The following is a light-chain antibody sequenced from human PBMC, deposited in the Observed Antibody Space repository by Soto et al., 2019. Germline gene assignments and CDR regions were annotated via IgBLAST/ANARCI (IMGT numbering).Light chain of an antibody. CDR2: DTT. J-gene: IGKJ4*01. CDR1: QSVKSH. CDR3: QERDNWPVT. Sequence: IVLTQSPATLSLSPGERATLSCRASQSVKSHVAWYQLKPGQSPRLLIFDTTNRAAATPTRFSGSGPGTDFTLSISRFVPEDFVVYYGQERDNWPVTFGAGTKVEI. V-gene: IGKV3-11*01.